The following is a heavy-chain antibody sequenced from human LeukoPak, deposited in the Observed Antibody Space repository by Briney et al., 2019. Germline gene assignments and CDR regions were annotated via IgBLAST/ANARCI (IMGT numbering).Heavy chain of an antibody. D-gene: IGHD2-15*01. J-gene: IGHJ6*02. CDR2: ISDSGGST. V-gene: IGHV3-64D*09. Sequence: GGSLRLSCSASGFPFSSYAMHWVRQAPGKGLEYVSAISDSGGSTYYADSVKGRFTISRDNSKNTLYLQMSSLRAEYTAVYFCVRGYSFGPYGMDVWGQGTTVTVS. CDR3: VRGYSFGPYGMDV. CDR1: GFPFSSYA.